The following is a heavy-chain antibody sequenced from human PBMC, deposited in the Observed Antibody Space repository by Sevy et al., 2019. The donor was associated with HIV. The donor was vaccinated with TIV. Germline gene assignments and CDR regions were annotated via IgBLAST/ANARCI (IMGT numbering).Heavy chain of an antibody. CDR3: ARVVAYCSGGTCFPGYYYGMDV. V-gene: IGHV3-21*01. CDR1: GFTFSSYN. D-gene: IGHD2-15*01. J-gene: IGHJ6*02. CDR2: ISSSSNYI. Sequence: GGSLRLSCAASGFTFSSYNMNWVRQAPGKGLEWVSSISSSSNYINYADSVKGRFTISRENAENSLYLEMNTLRAEDTAVDYCARVVAYCSGGTCFPGYYYGMDVWGQGTTVTVSS.